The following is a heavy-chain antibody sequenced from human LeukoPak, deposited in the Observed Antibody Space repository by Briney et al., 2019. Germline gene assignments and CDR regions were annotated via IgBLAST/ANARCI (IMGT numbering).Heavy chain of an antibody. CDR1: GFTFSSYS. CDR2: ISSSSSYI. Sequence: GGSLRLSCAASGFTFSSYSMNWVRQAPGKGLEWVSSISSSSSYIYYADSVKGRFTISRDNAKNSLYLQMNGLRAEDTAVYYCARGGNDYGDYWGQGTLVTVSS. V-gene: IGHV3-21*01. D-gene: IGHD3-10*01. CDR3: ARGGNDYGDY. J-gene: IGHJ4*02.